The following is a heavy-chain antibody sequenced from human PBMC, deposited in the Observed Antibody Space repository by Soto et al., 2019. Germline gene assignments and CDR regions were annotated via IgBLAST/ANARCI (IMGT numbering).Heavy chain of an antibody. J-gene: IGHJ5*02. CDR3: AKERGSNSLHPSYNWFDT. Sequence: GASVKVSCKASGYIFTEYHIHWVRQAPGQGLEFMGWINTNNGGAGSAQQFQGRVTVTRDTSINTVYLELSNLRSDDTAVYFCAKERGSNSLHPSYNWFDTCGQGTLVTVSS. CDR2: INTNNGGA. CDR1: GYIFTEYH. V-gene: IGHV1-2*02. D-gene: IGHD6-13*01.